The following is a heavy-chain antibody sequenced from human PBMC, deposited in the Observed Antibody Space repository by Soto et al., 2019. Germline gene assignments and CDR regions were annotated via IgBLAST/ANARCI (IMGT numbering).Heavy chain of an antibody. Sequence: SQPLSLTYAISGYRVCINSAACTWIRQSPSRGLEWLGRTYYRSKWYNDYAVSVKSRITINPDTSKNQFSLQLNSVTPEDTAVYYCASTYSSSWSNWFDPWGQGTLVTFSS. V-gene: IGHV6-1*01. CDR1: GYRVCINSAA. CDR3: ASTYSSSWSNWFDP. J-gene: IGHJ5*02. D-gene: IGHD6-13*01. CDR2: TYYRSKWYN.